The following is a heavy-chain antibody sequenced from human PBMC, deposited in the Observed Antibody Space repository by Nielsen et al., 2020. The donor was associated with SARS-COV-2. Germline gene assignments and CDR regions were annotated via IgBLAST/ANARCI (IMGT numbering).Heavy chain of an antibody. V-gene: IGHV4-34*01. CDR2: INHSGST. D-gene: IGHD1-26*01. J-gene: IGHJ4*02. Sequence: WIRQPPGKGLEWIGEINHSGSTNYNPSLKSRVTISVDTSKNQFSLNLSSVTAADTAVYYCARHPGREMGGSYSEPIDYWGQGTLVTVSS. CDR3: ARHPGREMGGSYSEPIDY.